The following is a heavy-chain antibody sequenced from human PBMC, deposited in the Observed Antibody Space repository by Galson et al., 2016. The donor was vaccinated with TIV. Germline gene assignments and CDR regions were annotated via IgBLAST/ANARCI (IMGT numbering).Heavy chain of an antibody. CDR3: ARDRRRFLVWTDAYVLDY. Sequence: SVKVSCKGSGYIFRNYYLVWVRQAPGHKLEWMGRINPGSGDINYAQRFQGRVTMTRDSSISTAYMELSGLRSDDTAVYYRARDRRRFLVWTDAYVLDYWGQGSLVTVSS. D-gene: IGHD3-3*01. CDR1: GYIFRNYY. J-gene: IGHJ4*02. V-gene: IGHV1-2*02. CDR2: INPGSGDI.